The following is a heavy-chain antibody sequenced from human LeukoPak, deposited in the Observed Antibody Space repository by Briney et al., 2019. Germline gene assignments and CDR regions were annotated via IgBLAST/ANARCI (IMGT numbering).Heavy chain of an antibody. CDR1: GFTFDDYA. CDR2: IGTAGDT. CDR3: ARVRYSSGWAYFDY. D-gene: IGHD6-19*01. J-gene: IGHJ4*02. V-gene: IGHV3-13*01. Sequence: PGGSLRLSCAASGFTFDDYAMHWVRQATGKGLEWVSAIGTAGDTYYPGSVKGRFTISRENAKNSLYLQMNSLRAGDTAVYYCARVRYSSGWAYFDYWGQGTLVTVSS.